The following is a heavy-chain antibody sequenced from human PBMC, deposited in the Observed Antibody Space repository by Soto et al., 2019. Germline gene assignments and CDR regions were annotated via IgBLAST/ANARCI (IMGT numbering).Heavy chain of an antibody. D-gene: IGHD1-7*01. CDR3: VRDNWNYAKGAFDI. Sequence: ESGGGVVQPGTSLRLSCAASGFTFSTYGIHWVRQAPGKGLAWVAVIWHDGSKEFYADSVKGRFTVSRDNSKNTVHLQMDSLRAEDTSVYYCVRDNWNYAKGAFDIWGQGTVVTVSS. J-gene: IGHJ3*02. CDR2: IWHDGSKE. CDR1: GFTFSTYG. V-gene: IGHV3-33*01.